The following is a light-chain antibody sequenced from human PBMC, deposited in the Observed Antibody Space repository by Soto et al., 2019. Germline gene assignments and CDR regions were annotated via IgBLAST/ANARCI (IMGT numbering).Light chain of an antibody. CDR1: QSVSSN. CDR2: GAS. V-gene: IGKV3-15*01. Sequence: EIVMTQSPDTLSVSPGERATLSCRASQSVSSNLAWYQQKPGQAPRLLISGASTRATGIPVRFSGSGSGTEITLTICSLQSEDFGVYYCQQYINWPETFGQGTKLEIK. J-gene: IGKJ2*01. CDR3: QQYINWPET.